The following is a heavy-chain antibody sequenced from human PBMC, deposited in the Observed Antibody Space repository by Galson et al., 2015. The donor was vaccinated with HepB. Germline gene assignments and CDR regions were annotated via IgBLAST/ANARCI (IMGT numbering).Heavy chain of an antibody. CDR1: GFTFSSYA. CDR3: AREDTSTVSWYFDL. V-gene: IGHV3-53*04. CDR2: IYSGGST. J-gene: IGHJ2*01. D-gene: IGHD4-17*01. Sequence: SLRLSCAASGFTFSSYAMSWVRQAPGKGLEWVSVIYSGGSTYYADSVKGRFTISRHNSKNTLYLQMNSLRAEDTAVYYCAREDTSTVSWYFDLWGRGTLVTVSS.